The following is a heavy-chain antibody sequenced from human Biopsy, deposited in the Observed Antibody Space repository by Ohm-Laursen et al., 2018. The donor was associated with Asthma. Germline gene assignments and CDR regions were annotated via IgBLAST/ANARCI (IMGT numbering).Heavy chain of an antibody. CDR2: IYSGGTS. J-gene: IGHJ4*02. D-gene: IGHD6-6*01. Sequence: SLRLSCSASGFTVSRDHMFWVRQAPGKGLEWVSVIYSGGTSHTADSVRGRFTISRDFSKNTLHLQMHSLRAEDTAVYYCARAISSSWWAVEYWGQGTLVTVSS. CDR1: GFTVSRDH. CDR3: ARAISSSWWAVEY. V-gene: IGHV3-53*05.